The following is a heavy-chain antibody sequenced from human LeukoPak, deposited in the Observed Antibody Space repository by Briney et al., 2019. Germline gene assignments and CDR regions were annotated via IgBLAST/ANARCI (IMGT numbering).Heavy chain of an antibody. V-gene: IGHV3-7*01. CDR1: GFTFSNFW. D-gene: IGHD3-22*01. CDR2: IKPDGSIQ. Sequence: RGSLRLSCTASGFTFSNFWMAWVRQAPGKGLEWVANIKPDGSIQFYGDSVKGRFTISRDNAKNSLYLQMSNLRAEDTALYYCATSYDSSGCDWGQGTLVTVSS. CDR3: ATSYDSSGCD. J-gene: IGHJ4*02.